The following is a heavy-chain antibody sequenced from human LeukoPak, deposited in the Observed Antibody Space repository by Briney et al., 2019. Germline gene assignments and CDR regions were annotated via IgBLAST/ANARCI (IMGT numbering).Heavy chain of an antibody. V-gene: IGHV3-11*06. D-gene: IGHD1-26*01. J-gene: IGHJ4*02. Sequence: GGSLRLSCAVSGFSFSDYYMSWIRQPPGKGLEWVSYISGSSTKTNYADSVKGRFTISRDNAKNSPYLQMDSLRAEDTAVYYCARGEWELPFDYWGQGTLVTVSS. CDR3: ARGEWELPFDY. CDR2: ISGSSTKT. CDR1: GFSFSDYY.